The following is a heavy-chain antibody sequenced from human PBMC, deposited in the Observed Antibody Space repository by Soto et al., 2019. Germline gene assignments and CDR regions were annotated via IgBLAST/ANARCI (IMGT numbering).Heavy chain of an antibody. CDR2: IDWDDDK. CDR3: ARYGVSRRYFDY. D-gene: IGHD2-2*01. Sequence: SGPTLVNPTQTLTLTCTFPGFSVSTSGMCVTWIRQPPGKALEWLARIDWDDDKYYSTSLKTRLTISKDTSKNQVVLIMTNMVPVDTATYYCARYGVSRRYFDYWGQGILVTVSS. V-gene: IGHV2-70*11. J-gene: IGHJ4*02. CDR1: GFSVSTSGMC.